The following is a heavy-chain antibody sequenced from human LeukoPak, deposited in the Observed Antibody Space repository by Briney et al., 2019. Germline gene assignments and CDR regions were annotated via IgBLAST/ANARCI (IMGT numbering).Heavy chain of an antibody. CDR1: GFTFSAYA. CDR2: ITGSDDST. CDR3: AKNAKLLWFGELLMAYDAFNI. D-gene: IGHD3-10*01. V-gene: IGHV3-23*01. Sequence: GGSLRLSCAASGFTFSAYAMNWVRQAPGKGLEWVSSITGSDDSTYYADSVKDRFTISRDDSKNTLFLQMNSLRAEDTAVYYCAKNAKLLWFGELLMAYDAFNIWGQGTMVTVSS. J-gene: IGHJ3*02.